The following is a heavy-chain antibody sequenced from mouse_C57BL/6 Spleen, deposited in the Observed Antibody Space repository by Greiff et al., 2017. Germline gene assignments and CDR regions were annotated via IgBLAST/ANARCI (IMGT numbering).Heavy chain of an antibody. Sequence: EVQLQQSGPELVKPGASVKISCKASGYTFTDSNMDWVKQSPGKSLEWIGDIYPDNGGTIYNQKFKGKATLTADKSSSTAYMELRSLTSVETAVYDCAKRESDRSFDYAMDYWGQGTSVTVSS. J-gene: IGHJ4*01. CDR3: AKRESDRSFDYAMDY. D-gene: IGHD2-14*01. CDR2: IYPDNGGT. V-gene: IGHV1-18*01. CDR1: GYTFTDSN.